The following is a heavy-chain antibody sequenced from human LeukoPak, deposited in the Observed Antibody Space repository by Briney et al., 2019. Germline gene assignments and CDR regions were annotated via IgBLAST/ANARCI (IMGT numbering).Heavy chain of an antibody. CDR2: ITSSSDYI. J-gene: IGHJ5*02. V-gene: IGHV3-21*01. CDR3: AREFKSGYGMWA. Sequence: NTGGSLRLSCTASGFTFSSYSMNWVRQAPGKGLEWVSSITSSSDYIYYADSVKGRFTISRDNAENSLHLQMNSLRAEDTAVYYCAREFKSGYGMWAWGQGTLVTVSS. CDR1: GFTFSSYS. D-gene: IGHD5-18*01.